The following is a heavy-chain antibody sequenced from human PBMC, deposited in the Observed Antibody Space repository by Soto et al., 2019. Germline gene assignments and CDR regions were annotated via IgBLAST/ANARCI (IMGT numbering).Heavy chain of an antibody. CDR3: ARPRTTGTTYFWFDP. CDR2: ISYDGSNK. D-gene: IGHD1-1*01. CDR1: GFTFSSYA. V-gene: IGHV3-30-3*01. J-gene: IGHJ5*02. Sequence: SLRLSCAASGFTFSSYAMHWVRQAPGKGLEWVAVISYDGSNKYYADSVKGRFTISRDNSKNTLYLQMNSLRAEDTAVYYCARPRTTGTTYFWFDPWGQGTLVTVSS.